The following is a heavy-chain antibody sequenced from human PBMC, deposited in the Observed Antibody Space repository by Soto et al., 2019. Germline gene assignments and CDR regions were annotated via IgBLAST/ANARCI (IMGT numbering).Heavy chain of an antibody. J-gene: IGHJ3*02. Sequence: ASVKVSCKASGYTFTSYGISWVRQAPGQGLEWMGWISAYNGNTNYAQKLQGRVTMTTDTSTSTAYMELRSLRSDDTAVYYCARASYCSGGSRPPGDAFDIWGQGTMVTVSS. CDR1: GYTFTSYG. CDR2: ISAYNGNT. V-gene: IGHV1-18*01. CDR3: ARASYCSGGSRPPGDAFDI. D-gene: IGHD2-15*01.